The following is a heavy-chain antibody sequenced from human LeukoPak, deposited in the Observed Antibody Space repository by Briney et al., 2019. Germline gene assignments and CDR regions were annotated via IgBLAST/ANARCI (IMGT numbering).Heavy chain of an antibody. D-gene: IGHD1-26*01. CDR3: ARGRGWEASYYYYYMDV. V-gene: IGHV3-48*01. CDR2: ISSSSSTI. CDR1: GFTFSSYS. J-gene: IGHJ6*03. Sequence: GGSLRLSCAASGFTFSSYSMNWVRQAPGKGLEWVSDISSSSSTIYYADSVKGRFTISRDNAKNSLYLQMNSLRAEDTAVYYCARGRGWEASYYYYYMDVWGKGTTVTISS.